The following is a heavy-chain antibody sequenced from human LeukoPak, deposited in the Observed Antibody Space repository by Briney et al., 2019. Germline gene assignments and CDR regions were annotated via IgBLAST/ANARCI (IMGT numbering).Heavy chain of an antibody. CDR2: INHSGST. J-gene: IGHJ5*02. V-gene: IGHV4-34*01. D-gene: IGHD6-13*01. Sequence: SETPSLTCAVYGGSFSGYYWSWIRQPPGKGLEWIGEINHSGSTNYNPSLKSRVTISVDTSKNQFSLKLSSVTAADTAVYYCARSYSSSFENWFDPWGQGTLVTVSS. CDR1: GGSFSGYY. CDR3: ARSYSSSFENWFDP.